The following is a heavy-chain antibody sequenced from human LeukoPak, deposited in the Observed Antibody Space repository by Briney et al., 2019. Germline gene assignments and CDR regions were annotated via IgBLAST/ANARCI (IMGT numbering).Heavy chain of an antibody. V-gene: IGHV4-30-4*08. Sequence: SRTLSLTXTVSGGSISSGDYYWSWIRQPPGKGLEWIGYIYYSGSTYYNPSLKSRVTISVDTSKNQCSLKLSSVTAADTAVYYCARQGSGYADWFDPWGQGTLVTVSS. J-gene: IGHJ5*02. CDR3: ARQGSGYADWFDP. CDR2: IYYSGST. CDR1: GGSISSGDYY. D-gene: IGHD5-12*01.